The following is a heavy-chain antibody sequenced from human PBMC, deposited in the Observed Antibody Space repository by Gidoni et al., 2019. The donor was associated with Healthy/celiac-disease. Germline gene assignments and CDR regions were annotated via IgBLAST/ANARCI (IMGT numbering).Heavy chain of an antibody. CDR3: AKAEGSVPYYYYGMDV. D-gene: IGHD3-10*01. Sequence: VQLLESGGGLVQPGGALRLSCAASGFTFSSYAMSWVRQAPGKGLEWVSAISGSGGSTYYADSVKGRFTISRDNSKNTLYLQMNSLRAEDTAVYYCAKAEGSVPYYYYGMDVWGQGTTVTVSS. CDR1: GFTFSSYA. CDR2: ISGSGGST. J-gene: IGHJ6*02. V-gene: IGHV3-23*01.